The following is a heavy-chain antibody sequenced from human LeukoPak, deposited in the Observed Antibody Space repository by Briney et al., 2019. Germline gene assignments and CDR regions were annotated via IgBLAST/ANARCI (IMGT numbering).Heavy chain of an antibody. V-gene: IGHV3-43D*03. J-gene: IGHJ4*02. Sequence: GGSLRLSCAASGFTFDDYAMHWVRQAPGKGLEWVSLISWDGGSTYYADSVKGRFTISRDNSKNSLYLQMNSLRAEDTALYYCAKDATYYYDSSSYYPDYWGQGTLVTVSS. CDR1: GFTFDDYA. D-gene: IGHD3-22*01. CDR2: ISWDGGST. CDR3: AKDATYYYDSSSYYPDY.